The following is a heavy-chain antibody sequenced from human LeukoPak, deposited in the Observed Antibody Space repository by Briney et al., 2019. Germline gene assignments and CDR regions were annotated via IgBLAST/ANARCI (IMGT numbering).Heavy chain of an antibody. V-gene: IGHV3-23*01. Sequence: GGPLRLSCAAPGFTFSTYAMSWVGQAPGKGLKWVSVISGNGGSTHYADSVKGRFTISRDNSKNTLYLQMNSLRAEDTAVYYCAKDGVMAGHYLDYWGQGTLVTVSS. CDR2: ISGNGGST. D-gene: IGHD5-24*01. CDR1: GFTFSTYA. CDR3: AKDGVMAGHYLDY. J-gene: IGHJ4*02.